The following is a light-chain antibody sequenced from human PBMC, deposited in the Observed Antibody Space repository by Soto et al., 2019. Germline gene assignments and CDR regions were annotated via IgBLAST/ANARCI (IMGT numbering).Light chain of an antibody. CDR1: QTISSW. J-gene: IGKJ1*01. Sequence: DIQMTQSPSTLSGSVGDRVTITCRASQTISSWLAWYQQKPGKAPKLLIYKASTLKSGVTSRFSSSESGTEFTLTIGSLQPDDFATYYSQHYNSYSESFGQGTKGELK. CDR2: KAS. V-gene: IGKV1-5*03. CDR3: QHYNSYSES.